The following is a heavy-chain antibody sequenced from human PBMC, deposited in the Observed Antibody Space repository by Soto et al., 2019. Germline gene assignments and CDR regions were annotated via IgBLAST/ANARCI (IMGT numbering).Heavy chain of an antibody. CDR3: ARAIGYYGMDV. J-gene: IGHJ6*02. Sequence: PGGSLRLSCAASGFAFSTYEMNWVRQAPGMGLVWVSHINSDGSSTTCADSVKGRFTISRDNAKNTLYLQMNSLRAEDTAVYYCARAIGYYGMDVWGQGTTVTVSS. D-gene: IGHD3-22*01. CDR1: GFAFSTYE. V-gene: IGHV3-74*01. CDR2: INSDGSST.